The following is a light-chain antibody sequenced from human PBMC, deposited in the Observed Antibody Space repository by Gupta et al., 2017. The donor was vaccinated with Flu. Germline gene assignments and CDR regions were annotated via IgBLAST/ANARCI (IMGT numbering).Light chain of an antibody. Sequence: SYEVTQTPSVSVPPGQTARITCSGDALPKKFAHWYQQKSGQAPVLVIYEDTKRPSDIPERFSGSTSGTMATLTISGAQVEDEADYYCSSTDSSGTPVLGGGTKLTVL. CDR2: EDT. V-gene: IGLV3-10*01. CDR1: ALPKKF. J-gene: IGLJ2*01. CDR3: SSTDSSGTPV.